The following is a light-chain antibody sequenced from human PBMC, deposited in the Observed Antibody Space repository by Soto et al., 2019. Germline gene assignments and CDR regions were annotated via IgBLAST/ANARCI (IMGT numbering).Light chain of an antibody. CDR2: AAA. CDR1: QGIRNE. CDR3: QQNVNVLT. J-gene: IGKJ5*01. V-gene: IGKV1-17*01. Sequence: PLPQSPSSLSASVGNRFTITCRASQGIRNELCWYQQKPGKAPKRLIYAAASLQSGVPSRFSGSRGDTKDSLTTISRRHTDDIAKYYRQQNVNVLTFGEGARLEI.